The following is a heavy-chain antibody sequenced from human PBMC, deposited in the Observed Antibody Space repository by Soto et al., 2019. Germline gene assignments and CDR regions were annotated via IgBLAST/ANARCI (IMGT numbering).Heavy chain of an antibody. J-gene: IGHJ6*02. V-gene: IGHV4-31*03. Sequence: SLTCTVSGGSISSGGYYWSWIRQHPGKGLEWIGYIYYSGSTYYNPSLKSRVTISVDTSKNQFSLKLSSVTAADTAVYYCARIGYYYYGMDVWGQGTTVTVSS. CDR2: IYYSGST. CDR3: ARIGYYYYGMDV. CDR1: GGSISSGGYY.